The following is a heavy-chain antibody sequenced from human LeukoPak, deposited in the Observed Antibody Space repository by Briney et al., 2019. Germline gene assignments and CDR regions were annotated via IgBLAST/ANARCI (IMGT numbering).Heavy chain of an antibody. V-gene: IGHV3-48*03. D-gene: IGHD4-17*01. CDR1: GSTFSSYE. CDR3: ASKTTVATGGAY. J-gene: IGHJ4*02. CDR2: ISSSGGRT. Sequence: GGSLRLSCTASGSTFSSYEMNWVRQAPGKGLEWVSYISSSGGRTYYADSMKGRFTISRDNAKNSLYLQMNSLRAEDTGVYYCASKTTVATGGAYWGQGTLVTVSS.